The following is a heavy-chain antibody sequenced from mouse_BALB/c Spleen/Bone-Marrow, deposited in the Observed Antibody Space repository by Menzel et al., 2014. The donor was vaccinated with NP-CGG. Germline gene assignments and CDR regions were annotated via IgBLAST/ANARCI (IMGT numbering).Heavy chain of an antibody. D-gene: IGHD1-1*01. CDR1: GYSFTNYY. Sequence: VKFQESGAELVKPGASVKLSCKASGYSFTNYYMYWVKQWPGQGLEWIGEINPSNGGTNFNEEFKSKATLTVDKSSSTAFMQLSSLTSEDSAVYYCTRSDYGYWFFDVWGAGTTVTVAS. CDR2: INPSNGGT. J-gene: IGHJ1*01. CDR3: TRSDYGYWFFDV. V-gene: IGHV1S81*02.